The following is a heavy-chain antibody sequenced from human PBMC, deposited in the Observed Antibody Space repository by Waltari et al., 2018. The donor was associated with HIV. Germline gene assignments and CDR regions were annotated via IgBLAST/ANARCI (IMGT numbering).Heavy chain of an antibody. CDR3: ATGGGTTSIQLYDLDV. CDR1: GYTLTELS. CDR2: FDPEDDET. J-gene: IGHJ6*02. V-gene: IGHV1-24*01. Sequence: QVQLLQPGAEVQQPGASVTDSCKVLGYTLTELSTHWVRQAPGKGLEWMGGFDPEDDETIYAQKFQGRVTMTEDTSTDSAYMELSSLTSEDTAVYYCATGGGTTSIQLYDLDVWGQGTTVTVSS. D-gene: IGHD1-26*01.